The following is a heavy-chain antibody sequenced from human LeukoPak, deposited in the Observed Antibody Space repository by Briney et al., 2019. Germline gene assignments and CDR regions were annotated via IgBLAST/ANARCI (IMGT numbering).Heavy chain of an antibody. CDR2: FNPNSGGT. J-gene: IGHJ4*02. D-gene: IGHD1-26*01. V-gene: IGHV1-2*04. CDR1: GYTFTGYY. CDR3: ARDDLDGNFDY. Sequence: ASVKVSCKASGYTFTGYYMHWVRQAPGQGLEWMGWFNPNSGGTNYAQKFQGWVTMTRDTSISTAYMELSRLRSDDTAVYYCARDDLDGNFDYWGQGTLVTVSS.